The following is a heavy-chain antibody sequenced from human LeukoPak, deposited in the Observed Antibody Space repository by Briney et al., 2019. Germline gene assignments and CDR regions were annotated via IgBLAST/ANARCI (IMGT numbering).Heavy chain of an antibody. J-gene: IGHJ4*02. CDR1: GGTFSSYA. Sequence: ASVKVSCKASGGTFSSYAISWVRRAPGEGLEWMGGIIPIFGTANYAQKLQGRVTMTTDTSTSTAYMELRSLRSDDTAVYYCARDSSTFGGVIVSSASFDYWGQGTLVTVSS. V-gene: IGHV1-69*05. CDR3: ARDSSTFGGVIVSSASFDY. CDR2: IIPIFGTA. D-gene: IGHD3-16*02.